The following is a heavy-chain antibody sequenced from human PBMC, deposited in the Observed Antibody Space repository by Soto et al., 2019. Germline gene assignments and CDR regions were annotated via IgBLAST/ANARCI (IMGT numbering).Heavy chain of an antibody. J-gene: IGHJ1*01. CDR2: NSAYNGNT. Sequence: QVQLVQSGAEVKKPGASVKVSCKASGYTFTSYGISWVRQAPGQGLEWMGWNSAYNGNTNYAEKLPGRVTLTTDTSTCTASMELRSPRSDDTALYHCARDLVVAAAGIYFRHWGHGTRVTVSS. CDR3: ARDLVVAAAGIYFRH. CDR1: GYTFTSYG. D-gene: IGHD6-13*01. V-gene: IGHV1-18*01.